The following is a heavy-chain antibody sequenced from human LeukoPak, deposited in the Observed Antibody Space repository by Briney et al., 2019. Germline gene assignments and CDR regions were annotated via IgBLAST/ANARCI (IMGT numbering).Heavy chain of an antibody. Sequence: SGPTLVNPTQTLTLTCTFSGFSLTTTGVCVTWIRQPPGKALEWLARIDWDGDKYYSTSLKTRLTISKDTSKNQVVLTMTNMDPVDTATYYCAGMRCSGSGRFPFDYWGQGTLVTVSS. J-gene: IGHJ4*02. V-gene: IGHV2-70*11. D-gene: IGHD2-15*01. CDR1: GFSLTTTGVC. CDR3: AGMRCSGSGRFPFDY. CDR2: IDWDGDK.